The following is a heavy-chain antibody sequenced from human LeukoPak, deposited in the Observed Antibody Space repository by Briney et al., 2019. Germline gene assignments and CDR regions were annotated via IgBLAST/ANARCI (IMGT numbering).Heavy chain of an antibody. J-gene: IGHJ2*01. CDR2: ISYSGST. CDR1: GGTIRGDY. V-gene: IGHV4-59*08. D-gene: IGHD6-19*01. Sequence: KSSETLSLTCTVSGGTIRGDYWSWIRQPPGKGLEWIGYISYSGSTDYNPSLKSRVTISVDTSKNQFSLKLSSVTAADTAVYYCARHSGGWYLWYFDLWGRGTLVTVSS. CDR3: ARHSGGWYLWYFDL.